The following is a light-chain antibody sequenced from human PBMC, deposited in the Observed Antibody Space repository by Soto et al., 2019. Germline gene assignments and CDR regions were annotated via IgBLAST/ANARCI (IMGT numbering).Light chain of an antibody. CDR3: QQYNSYWT. CDR1: QSISSW. Sequence: EIQMTQYPSTLSASVGDSVTITCRASQSISSWLAWYQQKPGKAPKLLIYKASSLESGVPSRFSGSGSGTEFTLTISSLQPDDFATYYCQQYNSYWTFGQRTKADIK. J-gene: IGKJ1*01. CDR2: KAS. V-gene: IGKV1-5*03.